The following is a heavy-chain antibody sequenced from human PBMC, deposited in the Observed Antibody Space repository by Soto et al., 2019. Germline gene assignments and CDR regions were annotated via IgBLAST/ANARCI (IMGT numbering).Heavy chain of an antibody. CDR1: GYSVTSDSY. J-gene: IGHJ4*02. V-gene: IGHV4-38-2*01. CDR2: MYHGGTT. D-gene: IGHD2-15*01. Sequence: SETLSLTCLVSGYSVTSDSYWAWIRQSPGKGLEWIVSMYHGGTTFYNPSLKSRVTMSMDTSKNQFPLKLRSVTAADTAIYYCARVHVMVVAGSTFDYWGQGIPVTVSS. CDR3: ARVHVMVVAGSTFDY.